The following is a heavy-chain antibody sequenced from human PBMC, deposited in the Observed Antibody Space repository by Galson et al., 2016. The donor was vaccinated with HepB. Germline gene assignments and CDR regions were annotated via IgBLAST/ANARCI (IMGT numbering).Heavy chain of an antibody. CDR1: GFTFGGSD. J-gene: IGHJ6*02. CDR3: AREPEQETVYYYYGMDV. V-gene: IGHV3-48*03. Sequence: SLRLSCAASGFTFGGSDMNWVRQAPGNGLEWIAYISGSGSTIFYADSVKGRFTISRDNARNSLFLQMNSLRAEDTGVYYCAREPEQETVYYYYGMDVWGQGTTATVSS. D-gene: IGHD2-8*01. CDR2: ISGSGSTI.